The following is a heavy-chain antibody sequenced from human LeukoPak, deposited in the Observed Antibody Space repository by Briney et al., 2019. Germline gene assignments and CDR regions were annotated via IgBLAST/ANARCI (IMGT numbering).Heavy chain of an antibody. CDR2: ISYSGDT. Sequence: SETLSLTCTVSGGSISNYHWNWIRQSPGKGLEWIGDISYSGDTNYNPSLKSRVTISLDTSKNQFSLKLSSVTAADTAVYYCAREYHYYDTRGYYYFDYWGQGTLVTVSS. J-gene: IGHJ4*02. CDR3: AREYHYYDTRGYYYFDY. CDR1: GGSISNYH. V-gene: IGHV4-59*01. D-gene: IGHD3-22*01.